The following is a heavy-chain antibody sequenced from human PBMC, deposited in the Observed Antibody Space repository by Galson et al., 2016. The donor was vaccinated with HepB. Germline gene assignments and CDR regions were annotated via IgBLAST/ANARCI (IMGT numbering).Heavy chain of an antibody. J-gene: IGHJ4*02. V-gene: IGHV4-34*01. Sequence: ETLSLTCAVSGGSFSGYYWSWIRQPPGKGLEWIGEINHSGSTNYNPSLKSRVTISVDTSKNQFSLKLSSVTAADTAVYYCARGPRRTTSRGFIDYWGQGPLVT. CDR2: INHSGST. D-gene: IGHD1-1*01. CDR1: GGSFSGYY. CDR3: ARGPRRTTSRGFIDY.